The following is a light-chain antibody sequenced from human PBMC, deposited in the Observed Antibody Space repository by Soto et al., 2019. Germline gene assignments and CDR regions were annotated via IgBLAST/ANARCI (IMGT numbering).Light chain of an antibody. CDR2: GAS. CDR3: QQYGSLGLT. Sequence: EIVLTQSPGTLSLSPGERATLSCRASQSVSSSYLAWYQQKPGQAPRLLIYGASSRATGIPDRFSGSGSGTDFTLTISRLEPEDFAGYYCQQYGSLGLTFGGGTKVDIK. CDR1: QSVSSSY. J-gene: IGKJ4*01. V-gene: IGKV3-20*01.